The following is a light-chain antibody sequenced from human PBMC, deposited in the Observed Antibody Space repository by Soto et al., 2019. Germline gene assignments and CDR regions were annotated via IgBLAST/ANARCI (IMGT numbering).Light chain of an antibody. J-gene: IGLJ2*01. V-gene: IGLV2-11*01. CDR1: SSDVGAYKY. CDR2: DFN. Sequence: QSVLTQPRSVSGSPGQSVAISCTGTSSDVGAYKYVSWYQQHPGKAPKLMIFDFNKRPSGVPDRFSASKSGNTASLTITGLQAEDEADYYCCSHAGSYTLVFGGGTKVTVL. CDR3: CSHAGSYTLV.